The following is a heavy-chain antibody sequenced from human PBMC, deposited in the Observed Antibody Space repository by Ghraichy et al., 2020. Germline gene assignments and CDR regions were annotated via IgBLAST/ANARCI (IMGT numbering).Heavy chain of an antibody. CDR2: IRQDGTEK. J-gene: IGHJ4*02. D-gene: IGHD2-15*01. V-gene: IGHV3-7*01. Sequence: GGSLRLSCVASGFTLSTYWMTWVRQAPGKGLEWVANIRQDGTEKYYVDSVKGRFTISRDNAKNSLFLEMNSLRVEDTAMYYCARGLRDSSYSPSDSWGQGTLVTVSS. CDR1: GFTLSTYW. CDR3: ARGLRDSSYSPSDS.